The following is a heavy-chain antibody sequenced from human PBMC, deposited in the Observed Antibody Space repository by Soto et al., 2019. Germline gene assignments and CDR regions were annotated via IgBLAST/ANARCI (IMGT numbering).Heavy chain of an antibody. D-gene: IGHD3-10*01. J-gene: IGHJ6*02. CDR2: IIPIFGTA. V-gene: IGHV1-69*13. CDR3: ARLCGSGSYKYYYYGREV. Sequence: SVKVSCKASGGTFSSYAISWVRQAPGQGLEWMGGIIPIFGTANYAQKFQGRVTITADESTSTAYMELSSLRSEDTAVYYCARLCGSGSYKYYYYGREVWGQGTTVTVS. CDR1: GGTFSSYA.